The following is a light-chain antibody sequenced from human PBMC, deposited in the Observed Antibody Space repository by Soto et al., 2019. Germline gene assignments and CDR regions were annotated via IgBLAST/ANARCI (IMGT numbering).Light chain of an antibody. Sequence: QSALTKPASVSGSPGQSITISCTGTSSDVGGYNYVSWYQQHPGKAPKLMIYEVSNRPSGVSNRFSGSKSGNTASLTISGXXXXXXAXXYCSSYTSSSTRVFGGGTKLTVL. CDR3: SSYTSSSTRV. CDR2: EVS. CDR1: SSDVGGYNY. V-gene: IGLV2-14*01. J-gene: IGLJ3*02.